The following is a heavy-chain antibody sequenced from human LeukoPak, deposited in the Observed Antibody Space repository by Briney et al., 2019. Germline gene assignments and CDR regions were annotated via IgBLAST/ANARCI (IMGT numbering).Heavy chain of an antibody. Sequence: SETLSLTCTVSGGSISSSSYYWGWIRQPPGKGLEWIGSIYYSGGTYYNPSLKSRVTISVDTSKNQFSLKLSSVTAADTAVYYCARVRMATIRTFDYWGQGTLVTVSS. J-gene: IGHJ4*02. CDR2: IYYSGGT. CDR1: GGSISSSSYY. CDR3: ARVRMATIRTFDY. D-gene: IGHD5-24*01. V-gene: IGHV4-39*07.